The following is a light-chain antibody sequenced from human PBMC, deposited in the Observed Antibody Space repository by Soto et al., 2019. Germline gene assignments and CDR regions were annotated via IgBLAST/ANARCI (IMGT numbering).Light chain of an antibody. CDR3: CSLTTSHTYV. J-gene: IGLJ1*01. V-gene: IGLV2-14*03. Sequence: QSVLTQPASVSGSPGQSITISCTGTSSDVGDYDYVSWYQQHPGKAPKLMIYHVTYRPSGVSNRYSGSKSGNSASLTISGLQADDEADYYCCSLTTSHTYVFGSGTQLTVL. CDR1: SSDVGDYDY. CDR2: HVT.